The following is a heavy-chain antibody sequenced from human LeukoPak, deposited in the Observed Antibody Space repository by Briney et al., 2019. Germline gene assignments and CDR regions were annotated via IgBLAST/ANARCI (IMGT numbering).Heavy chain of an antibody. CDR1: GXTFSTYA. V-gene: IGHV3-23*01. J-gene: IGHJ4*02. Sequence: PGGSLRLSCAASGXTFSTYAMSWVRQAPGKGLEWVSAIGGSGDFTYYAEYVRGRFTISRDNSKKTLYLQMNSLRAEDTAVYYCAKADRGWGVITKDWGQGTLVTVSS. CDR3: AKADRGWGVITKD. D-gene: IGHD3-10*01. CDR2: IGGSGDFT.